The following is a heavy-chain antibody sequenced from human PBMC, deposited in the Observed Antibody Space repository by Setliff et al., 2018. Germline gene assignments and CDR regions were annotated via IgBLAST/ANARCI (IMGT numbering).Heavy chain of an antibody. D-gene: IGHD6-6*01. CDR2: YSHSGGS. CDR3: ASPQARGFWARYYFDL. J-gene: IGHJ4*02. Sequence: PSETLSLTCTVFGESLIDYSWHWIRQPPGKGLEWIGEYSHSGGSKYHPSLEGRVTISADESERQVSLKLTSLTAADTAVYYCASPQARGFWARYYFDLWGQGTLVTVSS. V-gene: IGHV4-34*01. CDR1: GESLIDYS.